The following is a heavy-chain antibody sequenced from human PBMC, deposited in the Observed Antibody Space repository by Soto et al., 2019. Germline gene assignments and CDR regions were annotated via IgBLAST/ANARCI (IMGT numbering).Heavy chain of an antibody. CDR2: IYWDEDK. CDR3: AHRVLRTVFGLVTTTAIYFDF. V-gene: IGHV2-5*02. D-gene: IGHD3-3*01. CDR1: GFSLTTSGVG. J-gene: IGHJ4*02. Sequence: QITLNESGPTVVRPRETLTLTCRFSGFSLTTSGVGVGWIRQAPGKALEWLALIYWDEDKRYSAFLKSRLTITNATSKNQLVLTVSDFYPTDTATYYCAHRVLRTVFGLVTTTAIYFDFWGQGTPVAVSS.